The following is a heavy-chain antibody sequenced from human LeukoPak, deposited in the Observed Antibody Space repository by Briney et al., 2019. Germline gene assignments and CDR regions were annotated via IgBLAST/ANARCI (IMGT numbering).Heavy chain of an antibody. CDR2: IRYDGSNK. Sequence: GGSLRLSCAASGFTFSSYGMHWVRQAPGKGLEWVAFIRYDGSNKYYADSVKGRFTISRDNAKNSLYLQMNSLRAEDTAVYHCATGRSCATCYLPDYWGQGALVTVSS. D-gene: IGHD2-2*01. CDR1: GFTFSSYG. CDR3: ATGRSCATCYLPDY. J-gene: IGHJ4*02. V-gene: IGHV3-30*02.